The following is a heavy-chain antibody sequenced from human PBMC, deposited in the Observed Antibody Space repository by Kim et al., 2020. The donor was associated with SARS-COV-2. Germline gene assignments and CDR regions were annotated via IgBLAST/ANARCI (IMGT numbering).Heavy chain of an antibody. CDR1: GFTFSSYS. V-gene: IGHV3-48*02. J-gene: IGHJ4*02. CDR2: ISSSSSTI. D-gene: IGHD3-3*01. Sequence: GGSLRLSCAASGFTFSSYSMNWVRQAPGKGLEWVSYISSSSSTIYYADSVKGRFTISRDNAKNSLYLQMNSLRDEDTAVYYCARDGYYDFWSGYYGVDYWGQGTLVTVSS. CDR3: ARDGYYDFWSGYYGVDY.